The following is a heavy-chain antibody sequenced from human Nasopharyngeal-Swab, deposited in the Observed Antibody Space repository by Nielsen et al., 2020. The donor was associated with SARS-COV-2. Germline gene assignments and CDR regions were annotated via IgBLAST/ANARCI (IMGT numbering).Heavy chain of an antibody. CDR3: ARHIRGWDAFDI. Sequence: ETLSLTCAVYGGSLNNYWWSWIRQTPGKGLEWIGEIYHRGTTNYNPSLKSRVTISVDTSKNQFSLELISVTAADTAVYYCARHIRGWDAFDIWGQGTTVTVSS. J-gene: IGHJ3*02. CDR1: GGSLNNYW. V-gene: IGHV4-34*01. D-gene: IGHD6-19*01. CDR2: IYHRGTT.